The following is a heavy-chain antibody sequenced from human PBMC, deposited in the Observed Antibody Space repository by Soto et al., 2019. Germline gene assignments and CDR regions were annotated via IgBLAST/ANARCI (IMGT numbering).Heavy chain of an antibody. CDR2: IYYSGST. CDR3: ARDRWFDS. Sequence: PSETLSLTCTVSGGSINSYYWSWIRQPPGKGLEWIGYIYYSGSTNYNPSLKSRVTISVDTSKNQFSLKLSSVTAADTAVYYCARDRWFDSWGQGTLVTVSS. CDR1: GGSINSYY. J-gene: IGHJ5*01. V-gene: IGHV4-59*01.